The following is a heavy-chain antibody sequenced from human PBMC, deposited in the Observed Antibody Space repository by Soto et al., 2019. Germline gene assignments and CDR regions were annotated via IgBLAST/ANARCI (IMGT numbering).Heavy chain of an antibody. D-gene: IGHD2-8*01. J-gene: IGHJ6*02. CDR2: INPKSGGT. V-gene: IGHV1-2*04. Sequence: QVQLVQSGAEVKKPGASVKVSCKASGYSFTDYHIHWVRQAPGQALEWLARINPKSGGTSTAPKVQGWVTITTDTSISTASMALTRLTSDDTAIYYCARGDSTDCSNGVCSFFYNHDMDVWGQGTTVTVSS. CDR1: GYSFTDYH. CDR3: ARGDSTDCSNGVCSFFYNHDMDV.